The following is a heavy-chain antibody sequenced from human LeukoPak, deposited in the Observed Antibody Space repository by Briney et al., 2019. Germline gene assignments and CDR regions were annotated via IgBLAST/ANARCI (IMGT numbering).Heavy chain of an antibody. CDR1: GYSISSGYY. Sequence: SEPLSLTCAVSGYSISSGYYWGWIRQPPGKGLEWIGSIYHSGSTYYNPSLKSRVTISVDTSKNQFSLKLSSVTAADTAVYYCARSAVPAAIRAFDYWGQGTLVTVSS. CDR3: ARSAVPAAIRAFDY. J-gene: IGHJ4*02. CDR2: IYHSGST. V-gene: IGHV4-38-2*01. D-gene: IGHD2-2*02.